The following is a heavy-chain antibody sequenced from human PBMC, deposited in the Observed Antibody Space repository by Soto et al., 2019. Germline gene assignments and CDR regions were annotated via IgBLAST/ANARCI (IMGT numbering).Heavy chain of an antibody. Sequence: VGSLRLSCAASGFTFSSYAMHWVRQAPGKGLEWVAVISYDGSNKYYADSVKGRFTISRDNSKNTLYLQMNSLRAEDTAVYYCARLVDTAMVYDYGMDVWGQGTTVTVSS. CDR2: ISYDGSNK. CDR1: GFTFSSYA. J-gene: IGHJ6*02. CDR3: ARLVDTAMVYDYGMDV. V-gene: IGHV3-30-3*01. D-gene: IGHD5-18*01.